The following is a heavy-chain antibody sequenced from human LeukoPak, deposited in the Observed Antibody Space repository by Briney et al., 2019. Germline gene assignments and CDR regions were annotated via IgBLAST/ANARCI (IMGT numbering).Heavy chain of an antibody. CDR3: ARAGPIAVAAPFDY. Sequence: GRCLRLSCAASGFTFSSYAMHWVRQAPGKGLEWVAVISYDGSNKYYADSVKGRFTISRDNSKNTLYLQMNSLRAEDTAVYYCARAGPIAVAAPFDYWGQGTLVTVSS. CDR2: ISYDGSNK. J-gene: IGHJ4*02. CDR1: GFTFSSYA. V-gene: IGHV3-30-3*01. D-gene: IGHD6-19*01.